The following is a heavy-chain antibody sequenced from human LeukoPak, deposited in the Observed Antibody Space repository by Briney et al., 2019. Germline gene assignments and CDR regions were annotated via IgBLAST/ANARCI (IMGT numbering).Heavy chain of an antibody. V-gene: IGHV3-74*01. CDR3: SRSTVSLVD. J-gene: IGHJ4*02. CDR1: GFTVGTNH. D-gene: IGHD4-17*01. Sequence: PGGSLRLSCAASGFTVGTNHMSGVRQAPGKGLVWVSHINYDGSSTTYADSVKGRVTISRDNAKNTLYLQMNSLRVEDTAVYYCSRSTVSLVDWGQGTLVTVSS. CDR2: INYDGSST.